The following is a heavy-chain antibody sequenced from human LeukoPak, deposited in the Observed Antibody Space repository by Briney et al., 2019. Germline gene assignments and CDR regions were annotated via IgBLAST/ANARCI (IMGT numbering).Heavy chain of an antibody. CDR3: LTGYNHAVDWFDP. V-gene: IGHV3-64*01. CDR2: ISSNGGST. CDR1: GFTFSSYA. Sequence: GGSLRLSCAASGFTFSSYAMHWVRQAPGKGLEYVSAISSNGGSTYYANSVKGRFTISRDNSKNTLYLQMNSLRAEDTAVYYCLTGYNHAVDWFDPWGQGTLVTVSS. D-gene: IGHD3-9*01. J-gene: IGHJ5*02.